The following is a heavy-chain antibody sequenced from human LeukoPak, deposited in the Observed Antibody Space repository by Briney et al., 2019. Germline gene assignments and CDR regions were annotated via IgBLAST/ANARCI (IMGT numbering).Heavy chain of an antibody. J-gene: IGHJ3*02. V-gene: IGHV1-2*04. CDR3: ARDLFSLYYYDSSGYYPHDAFDI. CDR2: INPNSGGT. CDR1: GYTITSYY. D-gene: IGHD3-22*01. Sequence: GAVKDSCKASGYTITSYYMHWVRQAPGQGGEWVGWINPNSGGTNYAQKFQGWVTMTRDTAISTAYMELSRLRSDDTAVYYCARDLFSLYYYDSSGYYPHDAFDIWGQGTMVTVSS.